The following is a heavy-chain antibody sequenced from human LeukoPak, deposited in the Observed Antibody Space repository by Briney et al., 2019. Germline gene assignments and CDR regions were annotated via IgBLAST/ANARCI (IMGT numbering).Heavy chain of an antibody. V-gene: IGHV4-34*01. CDR3: ARHYTYCSSGSCYPQEFDY. CDR1: GGSFGGYY. Sequence: KPSENLSLTCTVYGGSFGGYYWGWIRQPPGKGLEWIWGINHSGSTNYNPSLKSQVTISVDTSKNQFSLKPSSVTAADTAVYYCARHYTYCSSGSCYPQEFDYWGQGTLVTVSS. CDR2: INHSGST. D-gene: IGHD2-15*01. J-gene: IGHJ4*02.